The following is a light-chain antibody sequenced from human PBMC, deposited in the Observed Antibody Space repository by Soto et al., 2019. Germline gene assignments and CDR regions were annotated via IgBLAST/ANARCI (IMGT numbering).Light chain of an antibody. J-gene: IGKJ4*01. CDR1: QTVRTNY. CDR3: QQYSDSPLT. CDR2: GAS. V-gene: IGKV3-20*01. Sequence: EIVLTQSPGTLSLSPGERATLSCRASQTVRTNYLARFQHKPGQAPRLLMYGASSRATGIPARSSGSWSGTDFALTSNRLEPEDFAVYFCQQYSDSPLTFGGGTKVEIK.